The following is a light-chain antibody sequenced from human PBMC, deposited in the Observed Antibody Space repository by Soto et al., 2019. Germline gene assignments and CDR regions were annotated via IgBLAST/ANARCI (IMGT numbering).Light chain of an antibody. CDR1: QSVSSSY. J-gene: IGKJ5*01. Sequence: EIVLTQSPGTLSLSPGERATLSCRASQSVSSSYLAWYQQKPGQAPRLLIYGASSRAPGIPDRFSGSGSGTDFTLTISRLEPEDFAVYYCQQYGSSPPSTFGQGTRLEIK. CDR2: GAS. V-gene: IGKV3-20*01. CDR3: QQYGSSPPST.